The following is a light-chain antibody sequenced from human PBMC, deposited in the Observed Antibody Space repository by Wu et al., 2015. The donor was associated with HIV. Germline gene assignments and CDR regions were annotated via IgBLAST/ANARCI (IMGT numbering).Light chain of an antibody. CDR1: QSVSSN. J-gene: IGKJ1*01. CDR3: QQYNNWPRGT. Sequence: EIRMTQSPVTLSVSAGERATLSCRASQSVSSNLAWYQQKPGQAPRLLIYGASTRATGIPARFSGSGSGTEFTLTISSLQSEDFAVYYCQQYNNWPRGTFGQGTKVEIK. V-gene: IGKV3-15*01. CDR2: GAS.